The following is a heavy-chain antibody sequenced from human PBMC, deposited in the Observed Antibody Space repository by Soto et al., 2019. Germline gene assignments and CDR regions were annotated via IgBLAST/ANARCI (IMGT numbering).Heavy chain of an antibody. CDR3: ARGKGIQLWLAAFDI. J-gene: IGHJ3*02. V-gene: IGHV4-4*02. D-gene: IGHD5-18*01. Sequence: PSETLSLTCAVSGGSISSSNWWSWVRQPPGKGLEWIGEIYHSGSTNYNPSLKSRVTISVDKSKNQFSLKLSSVTAADTAVYYCARGKGIQLWLAAFDIWGQGTMVTVS. CDR2: IYHSGST. CDR1: GGSISSSNW.